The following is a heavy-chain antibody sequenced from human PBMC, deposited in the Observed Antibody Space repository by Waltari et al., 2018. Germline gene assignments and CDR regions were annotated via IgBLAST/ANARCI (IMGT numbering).Heavy chain of an antibody. V-gene: IGHV3-33*01. J-gene: IGHJ3*02. Sequence: QVQLVESGGGVVQPGRSLRLSCAASGFTFRSYGMHWVRQAPGKGLEWVAVIWYDGSNKYYADSVKGRFTISRDNSKNTLYLQMNSLRAEDTAVYYCARAPRGIAFDIWGQGTMVTVSS. CDR1: GFTFRSYG. D-gene: IGHD3-16*01. CDR2: IWYDGSNK. CDR3: ARAPRGIAFDI.